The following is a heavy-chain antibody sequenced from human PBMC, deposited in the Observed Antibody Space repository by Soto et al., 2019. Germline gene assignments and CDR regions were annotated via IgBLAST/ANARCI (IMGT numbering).Heavy chain of an antibody. D-gene: IGHD2-2*01. V-gene: IGHV1-69*01. CDR3: ARSQGSSTSLEIYYYYYYGMDV. CDR1: GGTFSSYA. Sequence: QVQLVQSGAEVQKPGSSVKVSCKASGGTFSSYAISWVRQAPGHGLEWMGGIIPISETTNYAQKFQGRVTITADESKSTAYMELSSLRSEDTAVYYCARSQGSSTSLEIYYYYYYGMDVWGQGTTVTVSS. CDR2: IIPISETT. J-gene: IGHJ6*02.